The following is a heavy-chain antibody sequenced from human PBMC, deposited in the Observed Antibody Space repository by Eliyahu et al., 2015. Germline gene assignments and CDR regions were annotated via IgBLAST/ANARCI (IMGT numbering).Heavy chain of an antibody. J-gene: IGHJ4*02. CDR3: AREGNWNYVTGDY. Sequence: EVQLVESGGGLVKPGGSLRLSCAASGFTFSSYSMNWVRQAPGKGLEWVSSISSSSSYIYYADSVKGRFTISRDNAKNSLYLQMNSLRAEDTAVYYCAREGNWNYVTGDYWGQGTLVTVSS. V-gene: IGHV3-21*01. CDR1: GFTFSSYS. D-gene: IGHD1-7*01. CDR2: ISSSSSYI.